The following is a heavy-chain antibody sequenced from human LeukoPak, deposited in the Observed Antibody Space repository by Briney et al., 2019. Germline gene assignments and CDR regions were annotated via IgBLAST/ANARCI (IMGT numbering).Heavy chain of an antibody. V-gene: IGHV4-34*01. Sequence: SETLSLTCAVYGGSFSGYYWSWIRQPPGKGLEWIGEINHSGSTNYNPSLKSRVTISVDTSKNQFSLKLSSVTAADTAVYYCARATYYYDSSGLYYFDYWGQGTLVTVSS. J-gene: IGHJ4*02. CDR2: INHSGST. CDR1: GGSFSGYY. CDR3: ARATYYYDSSGLYYFDY. D-gene: IGHD3-22*01.